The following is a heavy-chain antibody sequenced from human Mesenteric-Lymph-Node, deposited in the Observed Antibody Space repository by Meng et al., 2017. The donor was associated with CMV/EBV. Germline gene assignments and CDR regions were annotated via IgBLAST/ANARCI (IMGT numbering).Heavy chain of an antibody. Sequence: GFHFSSYWRHGVRQAPGKGLEGVSAIRGSGGSTYYADSVKGRFTISRDNSKNTLDLQMNSLRAEDTAVYYCAKASTLYYYYYGMDVWGQGTTVTVSS. V-gene: IGHV3-23*01. CDR1: GFHFSSYW. J-gene: IGHJ6*02. D-gene: IGHD2/OR15-2a*01. CDR2: IRGSGGST. CDR3: AKASTLYYYYYGMDV.